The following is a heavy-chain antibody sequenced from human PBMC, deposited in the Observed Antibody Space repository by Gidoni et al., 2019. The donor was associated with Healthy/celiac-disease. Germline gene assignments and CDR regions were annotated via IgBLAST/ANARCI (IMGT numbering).Heavy chain of an antibody. CDR3: ARDTYYYDSSGYYYPYFDY. V-gene: IGHV2-26*01. CDR2: IFSNDEK. J-gene: IGHJ4*02. D-gene: IGHD3-22*01. CDR1: GFSLSNASMG. Sequence: VTLQESGPVLVTPTETLTLTCTDSGFSLSNASMGVSWIRQPPGKALEWLAHIFSNDEKSYSTSLKSRLTISKDTSKSQVVLTMTNMDPVDTATYYCARDTYYYDSSGYYYPYFDYGGQGTLVTVSS.